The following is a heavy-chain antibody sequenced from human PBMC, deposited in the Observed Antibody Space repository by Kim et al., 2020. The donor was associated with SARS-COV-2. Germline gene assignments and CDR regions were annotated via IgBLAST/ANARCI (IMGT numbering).Heavy chain of an antibody. D-gene: IGHD3-22*01. CDR2: IYSGGNT. CDR3: ATVVFYYDAGYFKN. Sequence: GGSGYTLPYMLMGWVRQAPGKGLEWVSFIYSGGNTIYADSVKGRLIISRDHSKNTLYLQMNSLRAEDTAVYYCATVVFYYDAGYFKNW. V-gene: IGHV3-66*01. CDR1: GYTLPYML. J-gene: IGHJ1*01.